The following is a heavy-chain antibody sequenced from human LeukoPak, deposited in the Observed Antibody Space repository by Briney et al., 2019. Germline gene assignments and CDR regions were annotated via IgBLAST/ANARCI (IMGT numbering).Heavy chain of an antibody. CDR1: GFTFSSYA. V-gene: IGHV3-30*04. CDR3: ARDLTVRDTYFDY. J-gene: IGHJ4*02. Sequence: GGSLRLSCAASGFTFSSYAMHWVRQAPGKGLEWVAVISYDGGNKYYADSVKGRFTISRDNSKNTLYLQMNSLRAEDTAVYYCARDLTVRDTYFDYWGQGTLVTVSS. D-gene: IGHD3-10*01. CDR2: ISYDGGNK.